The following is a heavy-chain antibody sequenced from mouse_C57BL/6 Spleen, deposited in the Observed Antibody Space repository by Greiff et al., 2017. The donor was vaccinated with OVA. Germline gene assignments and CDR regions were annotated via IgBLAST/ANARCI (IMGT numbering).Heavy chain of an antibody. Sequence: VQLQQSGAELVRPGASVKLSCKASGYTFTSYGISWVKQRTGQGLEWIGEIYPRSGNTYYNEKFKGKATLTADKSSSTAYMELRSLTSEDSAVYFCARYGYYLYWYFDVWGTGTTVTVSS. V-gene: IGHV1-81*01. J-gene: IGHJ1*03. CDR1: GYTFTSYG. CDR2: IYPRSGNT. CDR3: ARYGYYLYWYFDV. D-gene: IGHD2-3*01.